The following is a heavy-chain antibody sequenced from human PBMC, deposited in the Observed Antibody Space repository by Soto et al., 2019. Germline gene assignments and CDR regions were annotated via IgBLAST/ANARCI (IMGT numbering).Heavy chain of an antibody. D-gene: IGHD1-1*01. Sequence: PSETLSLTCTVSGGSISSSSYYWGWIRQPPGKGLEWIGSIYYSGSTYYNPSLKSRVTISVDTSKNQFSLKLSSVTAADTAVYYSATALEQAHYYYYGMDVWGQGTTVTVSS. J-gene: IGHJ6*02. V-gene: IGHV4-39*01. CDR1: GGSISSSSYY. CDR3: ATALEQAHYYYYGMDV. CDR2: IYYSGST.